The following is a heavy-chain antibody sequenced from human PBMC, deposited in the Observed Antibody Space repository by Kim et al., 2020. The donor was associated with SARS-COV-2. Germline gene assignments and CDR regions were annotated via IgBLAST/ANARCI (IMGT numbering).Heavy chain of an antibody. CDR3: AKDKYYGSGSYKFDY. CDR1: GFTFSSYA. V-gene: IGHV3-23*01. CDR2: ISGSGGST. Sequence: GGSLRLSCAASGFTFSSYAMSWVRQAPGKGLEWVSAISGSGGSTYYADSVKGRFTISRDNSKNTLYLQMNSLRAEDTAVYYCAKDKYYGSGSYKFDYWGQGTLVTVSS. J-gene: IGHJ4*02. D-gene: IGHD3-10*01.